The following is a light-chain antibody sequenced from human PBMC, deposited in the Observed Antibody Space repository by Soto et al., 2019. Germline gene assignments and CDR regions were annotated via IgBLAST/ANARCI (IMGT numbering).Light chain of an antibody. CDR3: QQYGGSPT. J-gene: IGKJ1*01. CDR1: QSVSSSY. V-gene: IGKV3-20*01. CDR2: GAS. Sequence: EIVLTQSPGTLSLSPGEIATLSFSASQSVSSSYLAWYQQKPGQAPRLLIYGASSRATGIPDRFSGSGSGTDFTLTISRLEPEDFAVYYCQQYGGSPTFGQGTKVDIK.